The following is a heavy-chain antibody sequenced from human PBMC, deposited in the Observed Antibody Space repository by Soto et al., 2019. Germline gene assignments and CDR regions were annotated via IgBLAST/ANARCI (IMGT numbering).Heavy chain of an antibody. V-gene: IGHV3-15*07. J-gene: IGHJ4*02. CDR2: IKSKTDGGTT. Sequence: GGSLRLSCTASGFTFSNAWMNWVRQAPGKGLEWVGRIKSKTDGGTTDYAAPVKGRFTISRDDSKNTLYLQMNSLKTEDTAVYYCTTRHQHSSSWFHWGQGTLVTVSS. CDR3: TTRHQHSSSWFH. D-gene: IGHD6-13*01. CDR1: GFTFSNAW.